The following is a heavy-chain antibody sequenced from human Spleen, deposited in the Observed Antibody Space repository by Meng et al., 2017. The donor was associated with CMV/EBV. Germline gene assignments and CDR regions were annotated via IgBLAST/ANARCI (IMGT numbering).Heavy chain of an antibody. V-gene: IGHV3-48*04. J-gene: IGHJ4*02. CDR3: AGFEGLVGY. CDR2: ITSSSSTT. Sequence: GGSLRLSCVASGFTFSTYTFNWVRQAPGKGLEWVSYITSSSSTTYYADSVKGRFTISRDNAKNSLFLQMNSLRAEDTAVYYCAGFEGLVGYWGQGTLVTVSS. CDR1: GFTFSTYT. D-gene: IGHD6-6*01.